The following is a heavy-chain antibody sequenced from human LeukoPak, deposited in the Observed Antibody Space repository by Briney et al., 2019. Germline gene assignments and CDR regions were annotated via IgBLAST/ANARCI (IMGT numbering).Heavy chain of an antibody. CDR2: IKSKTAGGTT. CDR1: GFTFSSAW. D-gene: IGHD6-19*01. Sequence: GGSLRLSCAASGFTFSSAWMSWVRQAPGKGLEWVGRIKSKTAGGTTDYAAPVKGRFIISRDDSKNTLYLQMNSMKTEDTAVYYCSTDVQWLVPGDYWGQGTLVTVSS. J-gene: IGHJ4*02. V-gene: IGHV3-15*01. CDR3: STDVQWLVPGDY.